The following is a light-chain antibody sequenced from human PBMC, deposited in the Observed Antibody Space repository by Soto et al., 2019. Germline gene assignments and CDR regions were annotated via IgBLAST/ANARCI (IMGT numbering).Light chain of an antibody. CDR3: QQYDNWQIT. J-gene: IGKJ5*01. Sequence: EKVMTQSPATLSVSPGERATLSCRASQSVSSNLAWYQQKPGQAPRLLIYGASNRATDIPGRFSGSGSGTEFTLTISSLQSEDFAVYYCQQYDNWQITFGQGTRLEIK. V-gene: IGKV3-15*01. CDR1: QSVSSN. CDR2: GAS.